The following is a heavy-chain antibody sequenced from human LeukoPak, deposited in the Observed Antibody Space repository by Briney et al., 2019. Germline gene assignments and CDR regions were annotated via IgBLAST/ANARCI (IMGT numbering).Heavy chain of an antibody. D-gene: IGHD6-6*01. CDR1: GYTFTGYY. J-gene: IGHJ5*02. CDR3: ARDAARYWFDP. Sequence: ASVKVSCKASGYTFTGYYMHWVRQAPGQGLEWMGRINPNSGGTSYAQKFQGRVTMTRDTSTSTVYMELSSLRSEDTAVYYCARDAARYWFDPWGQGTLVTVSS. CDR2: INPNSGGT. V-gene: IGHV1-2*06.